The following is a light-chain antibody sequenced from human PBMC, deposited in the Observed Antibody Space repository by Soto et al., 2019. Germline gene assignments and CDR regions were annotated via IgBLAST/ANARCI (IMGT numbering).Light chain of an antibody. CDR3: QKYSSVPV. CDR2: AAS. Sequence: DIQMTQSPTSLSASVGYRVTITCRASQEIRNFVAWYQQKPGKAPKLLIYAASTLQSGVPSRFSGSGSGTDFTLTINSLQPEDVATYSCQKYSSVPVFGPGTKVELK. CDR1: QEIRNF. J-gene: IGKJ3*01. V-gene: IGKV1-27*01.